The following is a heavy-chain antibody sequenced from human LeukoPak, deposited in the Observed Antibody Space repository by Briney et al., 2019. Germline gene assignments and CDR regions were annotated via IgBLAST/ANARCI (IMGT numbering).Heavy chain of an antibody. J-gene: IGHJ5*02. CDR2: MKPNSGDT. D-gene: IGHD3-22*01. V-gene: IGHV1-8*03. CDR1: GYSFTNYD. Sequence: ASVKVSCKASGYSFTNYDINWVRQAPGQGLEWMGWMKPNSGDTGYAQKFQGRVTFSRNTSISTAYMELTNLRSEDTAVYYCARCNYDTTINPNWFDPWGQGTLVTVSS. CDR3: ARCNYDTTINPNWFDP.